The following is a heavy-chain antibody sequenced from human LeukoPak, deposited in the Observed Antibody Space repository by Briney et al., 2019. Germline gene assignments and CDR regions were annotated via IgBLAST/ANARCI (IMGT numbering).Heavy chain of an antibody. J-gene: IGHJ4*02. CDR2: IRSKANSYAT. CDR3: TRHQYSSGWYDY. CDR1: GFTFSGSA. Sequence: GSLRLSCAASGFTFSGSAMHWVRQASGKGLEWVGRIRSKANSYATAYAASVKGRFTISRDDSKNTAYLQMNSLKTEDTAVYYCTRHQYSSGWYDYWGQGTLVTVSS. D-gene: IGHD6-19*01. V-gene: IGHV3-73*01.